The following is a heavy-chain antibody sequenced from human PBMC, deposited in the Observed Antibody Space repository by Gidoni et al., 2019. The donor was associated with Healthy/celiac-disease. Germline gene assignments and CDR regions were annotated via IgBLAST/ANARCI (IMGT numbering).Heavy chain of an antibody. CDR3: AKDQEYSSSWRASFDY. V-gene: IGHV3-23*01. CDR2: ISCSGVST. Sequence: EVQLLESGGGLVQPGGSLRLSCAASGFTFSRYAMSWVRQAPGKGLEWVAAISCSGVSTYYADSVKGRFTISRDNSKNTLYLQMNSLRAEDTAVYYCAKDQEYSSSWRASFDYWGQGTLVTVSS. D-gene: IGHD6-13*01. J-gene: IGHJ4*02. CDR1: GFTFSRYA.